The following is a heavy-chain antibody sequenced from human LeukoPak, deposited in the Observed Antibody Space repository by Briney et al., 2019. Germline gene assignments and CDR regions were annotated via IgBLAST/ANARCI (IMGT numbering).Heavy chain of an antibody. J-gene: IGHJ4*02. CDR2: VSSNSGTT. CDR3: AKGADSGYYYFDY. Sequence: GGSLRLSCAASGFTFDSYAMSWVRQSPGKGLEWVSAVSSNSGTTYYADSVRGRFTISRDNSKNTLFLQLNNLRAEDTATYYCAKGADSGYYYFDYWGRGTLVTVSP. CDR1: GFTFDSYA. D-gene: IGHD3-22*01. V-gene: IGHV3-23*01.